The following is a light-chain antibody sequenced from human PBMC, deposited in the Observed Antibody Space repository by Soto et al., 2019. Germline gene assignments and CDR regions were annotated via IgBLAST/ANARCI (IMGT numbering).Light chain of an antibody. CDR2: EVS. J-gene: IGLJ1*01. Sequence: HSALTQPASVSGSPGQSITISCTGTSSDVGGYNYVSWYQQHPGKAPKLMIYEVSSRPSGVSNRFSGSKSGNTASLTISGLQAEDEADYYCSSYTSTSTLYVFGSGTKLTVL. CDR1: SSDVGGYNY. V-gene: IGLV2-14*01. CDR3: SSYTSTSTLYV.